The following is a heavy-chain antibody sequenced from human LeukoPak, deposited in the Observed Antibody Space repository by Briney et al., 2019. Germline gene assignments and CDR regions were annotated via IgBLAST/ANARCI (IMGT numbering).Heavy chain of an antibody. Sequence: GGSLRLSCAASGFTFSSYSMNRVRQAPGKGLEWVSYISSSSSTIYYADSVKGRFTISRDNAKNSLYLQMNSLRAEDTAVYYCARLDATTTDYWGQGTLVTVSS. D-gene: IGHD4-17*01. CDR3: ARLDATTTDY. CDR2: ISSSSSTI. CDR1: GFTFSSYS. V-gene: IGHV3-48*04. J-gene: IGHJ4*02.